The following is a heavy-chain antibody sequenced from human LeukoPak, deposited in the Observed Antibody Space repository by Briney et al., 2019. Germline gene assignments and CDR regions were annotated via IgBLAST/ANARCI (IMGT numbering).Heavy chain of an antibody. CDR1: GFTFSSYS. Sequence: GGSLRLSCAASGFTFSSYSMNWVRQAPGKGLEWVSYISSSSSSTIYYADSVKGRFTISRDNAKNSLYLQMNSLRAEETAVYYCASLAAAGTRSFDYWGQGTLVTVSS. J-gene: IGHJ4*02. CDR2: ISSSSSSTI. V-gene: IGHV3-48*01. CDR3: ASLAAAGTRSFDY. D-gene: IGHD6-13*01.